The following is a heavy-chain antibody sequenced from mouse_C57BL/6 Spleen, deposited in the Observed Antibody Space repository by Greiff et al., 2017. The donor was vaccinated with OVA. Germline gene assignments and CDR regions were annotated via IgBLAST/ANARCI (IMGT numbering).Heavy chain of an antibody. D-gene: IGHD1-1*01. J-gene: IGHJ3*01. Sequence: EVKLMESGAELVKPGASVKLSCTASGFNIKDYYMHWVKQRTEQGLEWIGRIDPEDGETKYAPKFQGKATITADTSSNTAYLQLSSLTSEDTAVYYCARDDGSSPAWFAYWGQGTLVTVSA. CDR2: IDPEDGET. V-gene: IGHV14-2*01. CDR1: GFNIKDYY. CDR3: ARDDGSSPAWFAY.